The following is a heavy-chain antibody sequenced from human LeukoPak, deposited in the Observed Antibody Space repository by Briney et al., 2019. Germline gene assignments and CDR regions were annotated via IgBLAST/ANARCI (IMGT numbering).Heavy chain of an antibody. CDR3: ARGNYDSSGPLDY. D-gene: IGHD3-22*01. V-gene: IGHV4-61*02. J-gene: IGHJ4*02. Sequence: SETLSLACTVSGGSISSGSYYWSWIRQPAGEGLEWIGRIYTSGSTNYNPSLKSRVTISVDRSKNQFSLKLSSVTAADTAVYYCARGNYDSSGPLDYWGQGTLVTVSS. CDR2: IYTSGST. CDR1: GGSISSGSYY.